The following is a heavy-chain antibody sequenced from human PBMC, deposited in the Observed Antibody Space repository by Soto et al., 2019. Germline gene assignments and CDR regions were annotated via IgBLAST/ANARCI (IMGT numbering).Heavy chain of an antibody. D-gene: IGHD5-18*01. CDR3: ASGIQLWLRRINNGYSG. V-gene: IGHV1-69*12. CDR2: IIPMFGTA. CDR1: GGTFSTYA. J-gene: IGHJ4*02. Sequence: QVQLVQSGAEVKKPESSVKVSCKAPGGTFSTYAISWVRQAPGQGLEWMGGIIPMFGTANYAQRFQARVTITADESTNTVYTALSSLRSADTAVYFCASGIQLWLRRINNGYSGWGQGTLVTVSS.